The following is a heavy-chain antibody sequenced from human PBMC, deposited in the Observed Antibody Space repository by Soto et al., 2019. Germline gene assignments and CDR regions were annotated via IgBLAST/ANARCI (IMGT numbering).Heavy chain of an antibody. V-gene: IGHV1-8*01. CDR1: GYTFTSYD. Sequence: ASVKVSCKASGYTFTSYDINWVRQATGQGLEWMGWMNPNSGNTGYAQKFQGRVTMTRNTSISIAYMELSSLRSEDTAVYYCARGRWVAAAEDYWGQGTLVTVSS. D-gene: IGHD6-13*01. CDR2: MNPNSGNT. CDR3: ARGRWVAAAEDY. J-gene: IGHJ4*02.